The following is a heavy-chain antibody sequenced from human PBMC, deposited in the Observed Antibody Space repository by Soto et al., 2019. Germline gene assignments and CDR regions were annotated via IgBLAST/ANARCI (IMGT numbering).Heavy chain of an antibody. J-gene: IGHJ6*02. CDR2: IIPIFGTA. CDR1: GGTFSSYA. D-gene: IGHD2-2*01. CDR3: ARVGGYCSSTSCYAPNYYYYGMDV. Sequence: QVQLVQSGAEVKKPGSSVKVSCKASGGTFSSYAISWVRQAPGQGLEWMGGIIPIFGTANYAQKFQGRVTITADESTSTDYRELSSLRSEDTAVYYCARVGGYCSSTSCYAPNYYYYGMDVWGQGTTVTVSS. V-gene: IGHV1-69*01.